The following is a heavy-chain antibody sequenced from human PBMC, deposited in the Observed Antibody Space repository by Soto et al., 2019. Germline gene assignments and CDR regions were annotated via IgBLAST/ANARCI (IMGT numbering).Heavy chain of an antibody. Sequence: SETLSLTCAVYGGSFSGYYWSWIRQPPGKGLEWIGEINHSGSTNYNPSLKSRVTISVDTSKNQFSLKLSSVTAADTAVYYCARGLNVDAFDYWGQGTLVTVSS. CDR3: ARGLNVDAFDY. CDR2: INHSGST. D-gene: IGHD2-15*01. J-gene: IGHJ4*02. V-gene: IGHV4-34*01. CDR1: GGSFSGYY.